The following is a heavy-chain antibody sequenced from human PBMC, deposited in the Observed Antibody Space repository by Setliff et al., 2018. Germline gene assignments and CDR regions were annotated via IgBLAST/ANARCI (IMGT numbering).Heavy chain of an antibody. CDR3: ARGIGGSHDY. V-gene: IGHV4-34*01. Sequence: PSETLSLTCVVYGGSFSNYYWSWIRQPPGKGLEWIGEINHSGSTNYNPSLKSRVTISVDTSKNQFSLKLDSVTAADTAVYYCARGIGGSHDYWGQGTLVTVSS. CDR2: INHSGST. CDR1: GGSFSNYY. J-gene: IGHJ4*02. D-gene: IGHD1-26*01.